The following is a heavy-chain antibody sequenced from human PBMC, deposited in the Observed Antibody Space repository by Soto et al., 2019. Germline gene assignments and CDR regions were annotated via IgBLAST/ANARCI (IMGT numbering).Heavy chain of an antibody. CDR2: ISGSGNNR. Sequence: EVQLLESGGGLVQPGGSPRLSCAASGFTFRTYAMNWVRQAPGKGLEWVAVISGSGNNRYYADSVKGRFTISRDNSKNTLYMQMNSLRAEDTAGYYCAKVGGNGWIDAFDVWGQGTMVTVSS. CDR3: AKVGGNGWIDAFDV. V-gene: IGHV3-23*01. D-gene: IGHD6-19*01. J-gene: IGHJ3*01. CDR1: GFTFRTYA.